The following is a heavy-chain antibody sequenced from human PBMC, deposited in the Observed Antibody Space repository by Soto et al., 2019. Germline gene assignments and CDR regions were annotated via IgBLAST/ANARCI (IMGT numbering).Heavy chain of an antibody. D-gene: IGHD6-13*01. CDR1: GYTFTSYG. CDR2: ISAYNGNT. V-gene: IGHV1-18*01. Sequence: ASVKVSCKASGYTFTSYGISWVRQAPGQGLEWMGWISAYNGNTNYAQKLQGRVTMTTDTSTSTAYMELRSLRSDDTAVYYCARETRRRIAAAAVREDWFDPWGQGTLVTVSS. CDR3: ARETRRRIAAAAVREDWFDP. J-gene: IGHJ5*02.